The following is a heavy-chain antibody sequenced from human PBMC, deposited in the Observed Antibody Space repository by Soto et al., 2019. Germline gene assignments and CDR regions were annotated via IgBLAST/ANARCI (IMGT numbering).Heavy chain of an antibody. V-gene: IGHV3-30*18. CDR2: ISYDGSNK. CDR3: AKDTSSLFDP. D-gene: IGHD2-2*01. J-gene: IGHJ5*02. CDR1: GFTFSSYG. Sequence: QVQLVESGGGVVQPGRSLRLSCAASGFTFSSYGMHWVRQAPGKGLEWVAVISYDGSNKYYADSVKGRFTSSRDNSKNTLYLQMNSLRAEHTAVYYCAKDTSSLFDPWGQGTLVTVSS.